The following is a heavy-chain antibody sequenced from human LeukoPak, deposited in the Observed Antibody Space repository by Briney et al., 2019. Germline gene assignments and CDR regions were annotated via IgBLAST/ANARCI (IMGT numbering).Heavy chain of an antibody. Sequence: GGSLRLSCAASGFTFSSYEMNWVRQAPGKGLEWVSSISSSSSYIYYADSVKGRFTISRDNAKNSLYLQMNSLRAEDTAVYYCASTIAVAGQVDYWGQGTLVTVSS. V-gene: IGHV3-21*01. CDR1: GFTFSSYE. CDR2: ISSSSSYI. D-gene: IGHD6-19*01. J-gene: IGHJ4*02. CDR3: ASTIAVAGQVDY.